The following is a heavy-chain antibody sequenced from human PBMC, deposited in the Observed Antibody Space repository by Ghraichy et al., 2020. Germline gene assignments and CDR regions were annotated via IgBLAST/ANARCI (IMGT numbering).Heavy chain of an antibody. J-gene: IGHJ1*01. Sequence: GESLNISCAASGFSFSGHAMTWVRQAPGKGLEWVSGITGSGSTTYYADSVKGRITISRDNSKNTLYLQMNSLRAEDTAIYYCAENSGYFPDFLQHWGQGTLVFVSS. CDR2: ITGSGSTT. V-gene: IGHV3-23*01. D-gene: IGHD5-12*01. CDR1: GFSFSGHA. CDR3: AENSGYFPDFLQH.